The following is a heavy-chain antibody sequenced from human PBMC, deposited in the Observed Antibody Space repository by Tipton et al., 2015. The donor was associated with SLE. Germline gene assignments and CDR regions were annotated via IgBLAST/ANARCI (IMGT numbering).Heavy chain of an antibody. V-gene: IGHV4-59*01. CDR3: ARDTLQEVYFGMDV. CDR1: GGSISSYY. Sequence: TLSLTCTVSGGSISSYYWSWIRQPPGKGLEWIGYIYYSGSTNYNPSLKSRVTISVDTSKNQFSLKLSSVTAADTAVYYCARDTLQEVYFGMDVWGQGPAVTVSS. J-gene: IGHJ6*02. CDR2: IYYSGST.